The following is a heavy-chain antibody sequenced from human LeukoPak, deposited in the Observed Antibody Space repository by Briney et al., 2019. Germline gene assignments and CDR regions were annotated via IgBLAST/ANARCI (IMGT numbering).Heavy chain of an antibody. D-gene: IGHD3-10*01. V-gene: IGHV1-2*02. CDR2: INTSSGAR. J-gene: IGHJ4*02. CDR3: IRGPGHYFDY. CDR1: GYTFNYYY. Sequence: ASVKVSCKASGYTFNYYYMHWVRQAPGQGLEWMGWINTSSGARNYPQKFQGRVTMTRDTSVSTAYMELTRLRSDDSAVFYCIRGPGHYFDYWGQGTVVT.